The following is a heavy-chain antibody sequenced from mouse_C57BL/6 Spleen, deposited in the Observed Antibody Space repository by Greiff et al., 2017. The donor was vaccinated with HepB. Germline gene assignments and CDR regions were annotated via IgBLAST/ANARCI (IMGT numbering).Heavy chain of an antibody. CDR2: INPYNGGT. D-gene: IGHD2-4*01. V-gene: IGHV1-19*01. Sequence: EVKLQESGPVLVKPGASVKMSCKASGYTFTDYYMNWVKQSHGKSLEWIGVINPYNGGTSYNQKFKGKATLTVDKSSSTAYMELNSLTSEDSAVYYCARHDYDPYAMDYWGQGTSVTVSS. CDR1: GYTFTDYY. CDR3: ARHDYDPYAMDY. J-gene: IGHJ4*01.